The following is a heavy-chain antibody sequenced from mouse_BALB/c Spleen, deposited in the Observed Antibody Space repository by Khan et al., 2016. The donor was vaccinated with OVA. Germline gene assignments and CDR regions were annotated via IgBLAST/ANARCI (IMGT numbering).Heavy chain of an antibody. V-gene: IGHV1S22*01. CDR2: IYPGSGST. Sequence: LQQPGSELVRPGASVKLSCKASGYTFTSYWMHWVKQRHGQGLEWIGNIYPGSGSTNYDEMFKGKGTLTVDTSSSTAYMHLSSLTSEDSAVFDGTGGGYYGRSLFADWGQGTLVTVSA. D-gene: IGHD2-1*01. CDR1: GYTFTSYW. CDR3: TGGGYYGRSLFAD. J-gene: IGHJ3*01.